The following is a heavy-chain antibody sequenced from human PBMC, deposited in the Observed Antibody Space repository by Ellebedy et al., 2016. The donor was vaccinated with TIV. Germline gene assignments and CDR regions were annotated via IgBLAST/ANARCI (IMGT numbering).Heavy chain of an antibody. CDR3: ARDPGYSTGWSFDY. D-gene: IGHD6-19*01. CDR2: IYYSGST. V-gene: IGHV4-59*01. CDR1: GGSISSYY. Sequence: MPSETLSLTCTVSGGSISSYYWSWIRQPPGKGLEWIGYIYYSGSTNYNPSLKSRVTISVDTSKNHFSLKLSSVTAADTAVYYCARDPGYSTGWSFDYWGQGTLVTVSS. J-gene: IGHJ4*02.